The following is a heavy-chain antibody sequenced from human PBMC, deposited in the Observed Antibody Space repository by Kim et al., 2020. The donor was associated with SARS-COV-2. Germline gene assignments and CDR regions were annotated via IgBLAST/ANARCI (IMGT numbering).Heavy chain of an antibody. CDR3: AKESLSGSYYGMDV. CDR1: GFTFSSYG. J-gene: IGHJ6*02. D-gene: IGHD3-10*01. V-gene: IGHV3-30*18. Sequence: GGSLRLSCAASGFTFSSYGMHWVRQAPGKGLEWVAVISYDGSNTYYADSVKGRFTISRDNSKNTLYLQMNSLTAEDTAVYYCAKESLSGSYYGMDVWGHGTLVTVSS. CDR2: ISYDGSNT.